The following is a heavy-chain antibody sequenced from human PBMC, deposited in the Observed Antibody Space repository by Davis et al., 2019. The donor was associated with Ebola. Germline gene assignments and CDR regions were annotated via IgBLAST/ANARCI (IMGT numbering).Heavy chain of an antibody. CDR1: GFLFSSYA. CDR2: ISASGGAT. J-gene: IGHJ4*02. Sequence: GESLKISCAASGFLFSSYAMSWVRQAPGRGLEWVSSISASGGATFYADSVKGRIFMSRDNSNDTLYLRMNNLRAEDTAIYYCAKDLTSYYGSGDFFDYWGQGILVTVSS. V-gene: IGHV3-23*01. CDR3: AKDLTSYYGSGDFFDY. D-gene: IGHD3-10*01.